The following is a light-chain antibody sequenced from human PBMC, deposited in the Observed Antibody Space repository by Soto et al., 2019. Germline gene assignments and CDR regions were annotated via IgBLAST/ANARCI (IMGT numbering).Light chain of an antibody. V-gene: IGKV3-20*01. CDR1: QSVSSSY. Sequence: EIVLTQSPGTLSLSPGERATLSCRASQSVSSSYLAWYQQKPGKAPRLLFYGASSRATGIPDRFSGSGSGTDFTITISRLEPEDFAVYYCQQYGSAYTFGQGTKLEIK. J-gene: IGKJ2*01. CDR2: GAS. CDR3: QQYGSAYT.